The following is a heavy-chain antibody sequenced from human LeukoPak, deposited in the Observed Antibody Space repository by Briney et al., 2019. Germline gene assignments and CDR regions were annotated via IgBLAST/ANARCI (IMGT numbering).Heavy chain of an antibody. CDR2: IIPIFGTA. D-gene: IGHD5-18*01. V-gene: IGHV1-69*05. J-gene: IGHJ4*02. CDR1: GGTFSSYA. CDR3: ARPRERGYSYGYIY. Sequence: SVKVSCKASGGTFSSYAISWVRQAPGQGLEWMGGIIPIFGTANYAQKFRGRVTITTDESTSTAYMELSSLRSEDTAVYYCARPRERGYSYGYIYWGQGTLVTVSS.